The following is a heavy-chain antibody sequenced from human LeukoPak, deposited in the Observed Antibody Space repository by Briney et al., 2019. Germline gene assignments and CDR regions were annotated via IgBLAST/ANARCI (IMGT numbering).Heavy chain of an antibody. J-gene: IGHJ4*02. V-gene: IGHV3-74*01. CDR1: GFTFSSYW. CDR2: IKSDGSST. CDR3: SRDLLIVGATNVACDY. D-gene: IGHD1-26*01. Sequence: PGGSLRLSCAASGFTFSSYWMHWVRQAPGKGLVWVSRIKSDGSSTSYADSLKGRLTISRHNATNTLYLQMNSPIAGDTAAHFCSRDLLIVGATNVACDYWGQGTLVTVSS.